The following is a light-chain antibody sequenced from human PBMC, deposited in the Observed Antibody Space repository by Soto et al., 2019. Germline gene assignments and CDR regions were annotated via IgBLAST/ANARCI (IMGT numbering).Light chain of an antibody. V-gene: IGLV1-51*01. CDR1: SSNIGNNY. CDR3: GTWDSSLSFE. J-gene: IGLJ2*01. CDR2: DNN. Sequence: QSVLTQPPSVSAAPGQKVSISCSGSSSNIGNNYVSWYQQLPGTAPKLLIYDNNKRPSGIPDRFSGSKSGTSATLGITGLQTGDEADYYCGTWDSSLSFEFGRGTKVTVL.